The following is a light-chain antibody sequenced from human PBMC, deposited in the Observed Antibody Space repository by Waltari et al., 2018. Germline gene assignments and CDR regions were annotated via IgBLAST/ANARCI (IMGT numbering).Light chain of an antibody. CDR3: NSRDSSGNHLSL. J-gene: IGLJ2*01. V-gene: IGLV3-19*01. CDR2: GKN. Sequence: SSELTQDPAVSVALGQTVRITCQGDSLRSYYASWYQQKPGQAPVLVIYGKNNRPSGIPDRLSGSSSGNTASLTITGAQAEEEADYYCNSRDSSGNHLSLFGGGTKLTVL. CDR1: SLRSYY.